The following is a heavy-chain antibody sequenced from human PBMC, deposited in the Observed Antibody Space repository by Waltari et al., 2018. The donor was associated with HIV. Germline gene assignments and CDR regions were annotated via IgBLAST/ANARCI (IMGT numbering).Heavy chain of an antibody. CDR1: GFTFSRSS. J-gene: IGHJ6*02. CDR3: AKDPGMDV. Sequence: EVQLLESGGGLVQPGGSLRLSCAASGFTFSRSSMNWVRHAPGKGLEWGSGISGSGGSTYYADSVKGRLTISRDNSKSTVYLQMNSLRDEDTAIYYCAKDPGMDVWGQGTTVTVSS. V-gene: IGHV3-23*01. CDR2: ISGSGGST.